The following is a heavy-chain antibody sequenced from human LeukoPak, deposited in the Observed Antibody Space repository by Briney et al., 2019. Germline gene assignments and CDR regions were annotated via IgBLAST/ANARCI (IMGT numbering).Heavy chain of an antibody. CDR2: IYYSGST. D-gene: IGHD1-14*01. Sequence: SETLSLTCTVSGGSISSYYWSWIRQPPGKGLEWIGYIYYSGSTNYNPSLKSRVTISVDTSKNQFSLKLSSVTAADTAVYYCANNRYDGFPYMDVWGQGTTVTVSS. J-gene: IGHJ6*02. CDR3: ANNRYDGFPYMDV. V-gene: IGHV4-59*01. CDR1: GGSISSYY.